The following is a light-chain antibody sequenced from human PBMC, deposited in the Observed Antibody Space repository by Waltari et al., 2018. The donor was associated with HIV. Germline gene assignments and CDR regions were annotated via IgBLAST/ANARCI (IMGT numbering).Light chain of an antibody. J-gene: IGLJ1*01. CDR1: SSHVGSTP. CDR2: NDD. CDR3: AAWDDSLNAYV. V-gene: IGLV1-44*01. Sequence: QSVLIQPPSSSGSPGQRVTISCSGSSSHVGSTPVNWDQHLPGVAPKLLILNDDERPSGVPDRFSGSKSGTSASLAISGLQSEDEGDYYCAAWDDSLNAYVFGTGTTVTVL.